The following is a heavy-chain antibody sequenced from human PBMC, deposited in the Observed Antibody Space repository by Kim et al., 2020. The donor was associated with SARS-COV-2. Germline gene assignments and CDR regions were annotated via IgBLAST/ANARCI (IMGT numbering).Heavy chain of an antibody. CDR3: AWNYYGSGSYYKWIPYGMDV. Sequence: GESLKISCKGSGYSFTSYWISWVRQMPGKGLEWMGRIDPSDSYTNYSPSFQGHVTISADKSISTAYLQWSSLKASDTAMYYCAWNYYGSGSYYKWIPYGMDVWGQGTTVTVSS. V-gene: IGHV5-10-1*01. J-gene: IGHJ6*02. CDR1: GYSFTSYW. CDR2: IDPSDSYT. D-gene: IGHD3-10*01.